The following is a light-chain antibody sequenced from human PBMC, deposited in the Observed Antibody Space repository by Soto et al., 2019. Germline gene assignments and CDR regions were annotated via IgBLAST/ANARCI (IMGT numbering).Light chain of an antibody. Sequence: QSVLSQPPSASGTPGQRVTISCSGSSSNIGRDTVNWYQQLPGTALKVLIYNNDRRPSGVPDRFSGSKSGTSGSLAISELQSEDEAHYYCATWDDSLNGPVFGGETKLTVL. CDR3: ATWDDSLNGPV. V-gene: IGLV1-44*01. J-gene: IGLJ2*01. CDR2: NND. CDR1: SSNIGRDT.